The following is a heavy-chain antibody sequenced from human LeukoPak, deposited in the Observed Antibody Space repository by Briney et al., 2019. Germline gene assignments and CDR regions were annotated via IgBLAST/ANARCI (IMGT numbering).Heavy chain of an antibody. CDR2: INPNSGGT. CDR1: GYTFTGYY. V-gene: IGHV1-2*02. J-gene: IGHJ4*02. CDR3: ARVFRSITARLDFDY. Sequence: ASVKVSCKASGYTFTGYYMHWVRQAPGQGLEWMGWINPNSGGTNYAQKFQGRVTMTRDTSITTAYMELSRLRSDDTAVYYCARVFRSITARLDFDYWGQGTLVTVSS. D-gene: IGHD6-6*01.